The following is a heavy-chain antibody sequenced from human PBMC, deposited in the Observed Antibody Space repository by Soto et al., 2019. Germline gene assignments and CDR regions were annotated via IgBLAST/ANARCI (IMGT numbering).Heavy chain of an antibody. CDR1: GGSISSGGYY. CDR3: AASCVACGGFNYYGMDA. CDR2: IYYSGST. J-gene: IGHJ6*02. V-gene: IGHV4-31*03. Sequence: PSETLSLTCTVSGGSISSGGYYWSWIRQHPGKGLEWIGYIYYSGSTYYNPSLKSRVTISIDTSKNQFSLKLSSVTAADTAVYYCAASCVACGGFNYYGMDAWGQGTTVT. D-gene: IGHD2-21*01.